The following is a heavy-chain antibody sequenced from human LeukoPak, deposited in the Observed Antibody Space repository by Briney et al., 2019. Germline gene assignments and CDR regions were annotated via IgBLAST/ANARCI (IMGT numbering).Heavy chain of an antibody. D-gene: IGHD4-17*01. CDR3: ARRYGDYHDY. J-gene: IGHJ4*02. CDR1: GFTLSSYS. CDR2: ISSSSSYI. Sequence: PGGSLRLSCAASGFTLSSYSMNWVRQAPGKGLEWVSSISSSSSYIYYADSVKGRFTISRDNSKNTLYLQMNSLRAEDTAVYYCARRYGDYHDYWGQGTLVTVSS. V-gene: IGHV3-21*04.